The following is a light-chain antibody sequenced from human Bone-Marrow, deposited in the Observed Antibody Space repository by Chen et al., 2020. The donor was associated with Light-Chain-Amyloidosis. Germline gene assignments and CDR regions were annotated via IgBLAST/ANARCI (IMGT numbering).Light chain of an antibody. J-gene: IGLJ3*02. CDR2: DDV. CDR3: QVWDRSSDRPV. CDR1: KIGRQS. V-gene: IGLV3-21*02. Sequence: SYVLTQPPSVSVAPGQTASISCEGDKIGRQSVHWYQQRPGQAPVMVVFDDVNRPPGIPERFSGSNSRNTATLTISRVEAGDEADYYCQVWDRSSDRPVFGGGTKLTVL.